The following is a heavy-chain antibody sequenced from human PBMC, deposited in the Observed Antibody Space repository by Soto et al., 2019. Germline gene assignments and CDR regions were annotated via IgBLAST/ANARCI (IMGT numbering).Heavy chain of an antibody. D-gene: IGHD3-9*01. J-gene: IGHJ4*02. CDR2: IYWDDDK. CDR1: GFSLSTSGVG. CDR3: AHSIAGFDWLRTYYFDY. V-gene: IGHV2-5*02. Sequence: SGPTLVNPTQTLTLTCTFSGFSLSTSGVGVGWIRQPPGKALEWLALIYWDDDKRYSPSLKSRLTITKDTSKNQVVLTMTNMDPVDTATYYCAHSIAGFDWLRTYYFDYWGQGTLVTVSS.